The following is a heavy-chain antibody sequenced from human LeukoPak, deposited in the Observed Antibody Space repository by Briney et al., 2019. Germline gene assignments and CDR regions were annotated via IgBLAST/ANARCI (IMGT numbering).Heavy chain of an antibody. CDR2: IYYSGNT. Sequence: SETVSLTCTVCGGSISSSNFYWLGLHEPPGKGLEGIGSIYYSGNTYHNASLKSQVSISIHTSKTQFSLKLTSVTAADTAFYDCARNFGGGDRSGPFYWGQGTLVTVSS. D-gene: IGHD3-22*01. CDR3: ARNFGGGDRSGPFY. V-gene: IGHV4-39*01. J-gene: IGHJ4*02. CDR1: GGSISSSNFY.